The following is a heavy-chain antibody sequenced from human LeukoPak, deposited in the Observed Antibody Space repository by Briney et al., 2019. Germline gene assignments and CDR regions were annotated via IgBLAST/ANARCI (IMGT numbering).Heavy chain of an antibody. Sequence: SSETLSLTCAVYGGSFSGYYWSWIRQPPGKGLEWIGEINYSGSTNYNPSLKSRVTISVDTSKNHFSLKLSCVTAADTAVYYCARTRPDIVVVPAAISQRGYYYYYYYMDVWGKGTTVTVSS. CDR3: ARTRPDIVVVPAAISQRGYYYYYYYMDV. V-gene: IGHV4-34*01. J-gene: IGHJ6*03. D-gene: IGHD2-2*02. CDR2: INYSGST. CDR1: GGSFSGYY.